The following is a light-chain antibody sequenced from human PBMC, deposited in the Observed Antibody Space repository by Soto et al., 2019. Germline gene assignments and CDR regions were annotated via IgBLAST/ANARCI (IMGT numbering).Light chain of an antibody. Sequence: EMLLTQSPATLSLSPGERATLSCRASQSVSNYLAWYQQKPGQAPRLLIYDASNRASGIPARFSGSGSGTDFTLTISSLDPEDFAVYYCQQRSNWPPVTFGGGTKVDIK. J-gene: IGKJ4*01. CDR2: DAS. V-gene: IGKV3-11*01. CDR1: QSVSNY. CDR3: QQRSNWPPVT.